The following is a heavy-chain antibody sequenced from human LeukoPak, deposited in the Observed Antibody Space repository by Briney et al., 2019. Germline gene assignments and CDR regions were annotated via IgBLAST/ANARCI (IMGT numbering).Heavy chain of an antibody. J-gene: IGHJ4*02. Sequence: GGSLRLSCASSGFTFSSYAMSWVRQAPGKGLEWVSAISGSGGSTYYADSVKGRFTISRDNSKNTLYLQMNSLRAEDTAVYYCAKNGLVPELYDYWGQETLVTVSS. V-gene: IGHV3-23*01. CDR2: ISGSGGST. D-gene: IGHD1-26*01. CDR3: AKNGLVPELYDY. CDR1: GFTFSSYA.